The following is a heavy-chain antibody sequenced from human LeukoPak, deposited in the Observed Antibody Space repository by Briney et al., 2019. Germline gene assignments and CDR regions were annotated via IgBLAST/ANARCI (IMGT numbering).Heavy chain of an antibody. CDR3: ARGREQLTFFQY. J-gene: IGHJ1*01. CDR2: IYNSGST. CDR1: GGSISNYY. D-gene: IGHD1/OR15-1a*01. Sequence: SETLSLTCTVSGGSISNYYWSWIRQPPGKGLEWIGYIYNSGSTNYNPSLKSRVTISVDTSKNQFSLKLSSVTPADTAVYYCARGREQLTFFQYWRQSTLASVSS. V-gene: IGHV4-59*01.